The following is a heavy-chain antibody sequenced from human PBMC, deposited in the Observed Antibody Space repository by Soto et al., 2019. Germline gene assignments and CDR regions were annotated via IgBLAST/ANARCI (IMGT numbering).Heavy chain of an antibody. CDR2: INHSGTT. Sequence: SETLSLTCAVSGGSFSGFYWTWIRQPPGEGLEWIGEINHSGTTNFNPSLRSRLTISLDSSKKHFSLKLTSMTAADAAVYYCARADRTLVTSYGLDVWGQGTTVTV. D-gene: IGHD2-21*02. J-gene: IGHJ6*02. CDR3: ARADRTLVTSYGLDV. CDR1: GGSFSGFY. V-gene: IGHV4-34*01.